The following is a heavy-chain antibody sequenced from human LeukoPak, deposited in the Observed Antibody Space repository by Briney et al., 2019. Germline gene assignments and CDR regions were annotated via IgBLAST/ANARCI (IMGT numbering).Heavy chain of an antibody. D-gene: IGHD3-16*01. Sequence: PGGSLRLSCAASGFTFSSYTMNWVRHAPGKGLEWVSYVSDSTMYYADSVKGRFTISRDNAKNSLYLQMNSLRDEDTAVYYCARDYAYAFDIWGQGTMVTVSS. J-gene: IGHJ3*02. CDR1: GFTFSSYT. V-gene: IGHV3-48*02. CDR3: ARDYAYAFDI. CDR2: VSDSTM.